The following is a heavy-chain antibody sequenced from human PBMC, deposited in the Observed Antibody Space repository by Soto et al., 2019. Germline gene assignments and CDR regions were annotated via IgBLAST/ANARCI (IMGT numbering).Heavy chain of an antibody. D-gene: IGHD3-16*01. CDR3: VRDWGGYYFGY. J-gene: IGHJ4*02. Sequence: QVHLVQSGAEVKKPGASVKVSCKASGYTFTRYSMHCVRQAPGQGLEWMGVITPSGEATYYAQKFPGRLTLSWDPATSTGHMELSSLRSEDTAFYYCVRDWGGYYFGYWAQGTLVTVSS. CDR1: GYTFTRYS. V-gene: IGHV1-46*01. CDR2: ITPSGEAT.